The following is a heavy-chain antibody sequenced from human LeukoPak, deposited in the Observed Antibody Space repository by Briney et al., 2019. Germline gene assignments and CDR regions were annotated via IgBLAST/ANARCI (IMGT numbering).Heavy chain of an antibody. CDR1: GFTFSSFA. CDR3: AKSPPRCSGGSCYGY. Sequence: GGSLRLSCAASGFTFSSFALSWVRQAPGKGLEWISGISGSGGRTGYADSVKGRFTISRDNSKNTLYLQMSSLRADDTALYYCAKSPPRCSGGSCYGYWGQGTLVTVSS. D-gene: IGHD2-15*01. V-gene: IGHV3-23*01. CDR2: ISGSGGRT. J-gene: IGHJ4*02.